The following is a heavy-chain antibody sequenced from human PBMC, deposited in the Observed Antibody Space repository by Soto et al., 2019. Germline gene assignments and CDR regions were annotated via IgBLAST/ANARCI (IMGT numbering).Heavy chain of an antibody. D-gene: IGHD6-19*01. J-gene: IGHJ4*01. CDR1: GYTFTRFY. CDR3: ARVLEGSAWFGPMGF. V-gene: IGHV1-46*01. CDR2: INPSGGTT. Sequence: GASVKVSCKTSGYTFTRFYLHWVRQAPGQGLEWMGLINPSGGTTTYAQKFQGRITMTRDTSTSTVYREVRSLTSDDTAVYYCARVLEGSAWFGPMGFWGQGTLVTVPS.